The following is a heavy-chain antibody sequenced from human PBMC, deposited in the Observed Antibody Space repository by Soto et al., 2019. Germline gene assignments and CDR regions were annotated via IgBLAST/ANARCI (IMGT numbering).Heavy chain of an antibody. J-gene: IGHJ6*02. CDR1: GGTFSSYA. D-gene: IGHD6-13*01. CDR3: ASQPGIAAAGTPPYYYYGMDV. Sequence: QVQLVQSGAEVQKPGSSVKVSCKASGGTFSSYAISWVRQAPGQGLEWMGGIIPIFGTANYAQKFQGRVTITADESTSTAYMELSSLRSEDTAVYYCASQPGIAAAGTPPYYYYGMDVWGQGTTVTVSS. CDR2: IIPIFGTA. V-gene: IGHV1-69*01.